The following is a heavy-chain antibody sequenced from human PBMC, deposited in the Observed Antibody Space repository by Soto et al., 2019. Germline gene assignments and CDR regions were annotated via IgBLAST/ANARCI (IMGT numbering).Heavy chain of an antibody. J-gene: IGHJ4*02. CDR3: AGGREIFGAVTPFEY. CDR1: GAPFSGYY. D-gene: IGHD3-3*01. V-gene: IGHV4-34*01. CDR2: INHTGST. Sequence: PSETLSLTCAVYGAPFSGYYWTWIRQPPGKGLEWIGEINHTGSTKYNPSLKSRVTISLDTSKNQFSLSLRSVTAADTAVYYCAGGREIFGAVTPFEYWGQGTQVTVS.